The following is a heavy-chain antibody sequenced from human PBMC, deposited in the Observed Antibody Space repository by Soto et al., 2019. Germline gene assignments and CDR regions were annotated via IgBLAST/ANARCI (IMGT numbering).Heavy chain of an antibody. V-gene: IGHV3-9*01. D-gene: IGHD3-22*01. CDR2: ISWNSGSI. CDR3: AKGDSSAYYPDPYGMDV. J-gene: IGHJ6*02. Sequence: GGSLRLSCAASGFTFDDYAMHWVRQAPGKGLEWVSGISWNSGSIGYADSVKGRFTISRDNAKNSLYLQMNSLRAEDTALYYCAKGDSSAYYPDPYGMDVWGQGTTVTVSS. CDR1: GFTFDDYA.